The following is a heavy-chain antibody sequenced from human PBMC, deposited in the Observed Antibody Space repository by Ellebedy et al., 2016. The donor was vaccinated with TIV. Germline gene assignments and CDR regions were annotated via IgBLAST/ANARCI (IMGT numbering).Heavy chain of an antibody. J-gene: IGHJ6*02. Sequence: ASVKVSCXASGYTFTNYAMHWVRQAPGQRLEWMGWINAGSGDTKYSQNFQGRVTMTTDTSTSTAYMELRSLRSDDTAVYYCARDIVVVPAAIRSTYYYYNGMDVWGQGTTVTVSS. D-gene: IGHD2-2*01. V-gene: IGHV1-3*01. CDR3: ARDIVVVPAAIRSTYYYYNGMDV. CDR1: GYTFTNYA. CDR2: INAGSGDT.